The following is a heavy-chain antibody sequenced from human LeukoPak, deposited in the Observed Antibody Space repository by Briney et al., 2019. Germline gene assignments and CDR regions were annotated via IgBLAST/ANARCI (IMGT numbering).Heavy chain of an antibody. CDR2: IIPIFGTA. V-gene: IGHV1-69*13. Sequence: SVRVSCKASGGTFSSYAISWVRQAPGQGLEWMGGIIPIFGTANYAQKFQGRVTITADESTSTAYMELSSLRSEDTAVYYCGRVAVVTDGLDYWGQGTLVTVSS. J-gene: IGHJ4*02. D-gene: IGHD3-16*01. CDR3: GRVAVVTDGLDY. CDR1: GGTFSSYA.